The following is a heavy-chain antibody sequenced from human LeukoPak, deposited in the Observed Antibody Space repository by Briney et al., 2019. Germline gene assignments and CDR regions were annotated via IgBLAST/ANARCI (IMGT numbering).Heavy chain of an antibody. V-gene: IGHV1-2*02. J-gene: IGHJ3*02. CDR2: INSNTGDP. CDR1: GYTFTDYY. CDR3: ARDRWGAFDI. D-gene: IGHD4-23*01. Sequence: ASVKVSCKASGYTFTDYYVHWVRQAPGQGLEWMGWINSNTGDPVYAQNFQGRVAMTRDTSITTTYMELSSLRSDDTAVYYCARDRWGAFDIWGQGTMVTVSS.